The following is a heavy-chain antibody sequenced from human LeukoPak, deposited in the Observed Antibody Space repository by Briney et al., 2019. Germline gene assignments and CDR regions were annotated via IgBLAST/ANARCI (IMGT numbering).Heavy chain of an antibody. CDR3: AVIAAASDYFDY. V-gene: IGHV4-39*01. J-gene: IGHJ4*02. Sequence: SETLSLTCTVSGGSISSSSYYWGWIRQPPGRGLEWIGSIYYSGSTYYNPSLKSRVTISVDTSKNQFSLKLSSVTAAATAVYYCAVIAAASDYFDYWGQGTLVTVSS. D-gene: IGHD6-13*01. CDR1: GGSISSSSYY. CDR2: IYYSGST.